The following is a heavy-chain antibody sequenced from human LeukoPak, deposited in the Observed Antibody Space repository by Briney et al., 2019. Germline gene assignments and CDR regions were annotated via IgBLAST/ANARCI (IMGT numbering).Heavy chain of an antibody. Sequence: GGSLRLSCAASGFTVSSNYMSWVRQAPGKGLEWVSVIYSGGSTYYADSVKGRFTISRDNSKSPLNLQMNSLRVEDTAVYYCAREGARSSFGYWGQEPWSPSPQ. CDR2: IYSGGST. V-gene: IGHV3-53*01. CDR3: AREGARSSFGY. CDR1: GFTVSSNY. D-gene: IGHD4/OR15-4a*01. J-gene: IGHJ4*01.